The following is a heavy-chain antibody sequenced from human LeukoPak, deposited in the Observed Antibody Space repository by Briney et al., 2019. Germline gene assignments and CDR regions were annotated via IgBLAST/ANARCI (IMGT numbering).Heavy chain of an antibody. Sequence: GGSLRLSCAASGFTFSSYSMNWVRQAPGKGLEWVSYISSSSSTIYYADSVKGRFTISRDNAKNSLYLQMNSLRAEDTAVYYCARDIAAVSAEYFQHWGQGTLVTVSS. CDR1: GFTFSSYS. J-gene: IGHJ1*01. CDR3: ARDIAAVSAEYFQH. V-gene: IGHV3-48*01. D-gene: IGHD6-13*01. CDR2: ISSSSSTI.